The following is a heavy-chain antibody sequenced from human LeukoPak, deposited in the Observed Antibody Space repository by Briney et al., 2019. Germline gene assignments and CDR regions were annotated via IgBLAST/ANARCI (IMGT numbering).Heavy chain of an antibody. CDR1: GGRFGNYA. CDR2: ITPLYGAS. J-gene: IGHJ4*02. Sequence: SVKVSCKASGGRFGNYAHNWVRQAPGQRFEWMGAITPLYGASNYAQKFQGRLTIVADESTGTGYMELRSLASEDTAVYYCAADSHTSGFDYWAQGTLVTVSS. V-gene: IGHV1-69*13. CDR3: AADSHTSGFDY. D-gene: IGHD1-1*01.